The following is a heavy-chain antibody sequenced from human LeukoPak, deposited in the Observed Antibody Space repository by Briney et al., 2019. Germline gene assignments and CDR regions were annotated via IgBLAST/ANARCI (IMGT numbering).Heavy chain of an antibody. J-gene: IGHJ4*02. V-gene: IGHV4-39*07. CDR1: GGSISSSSYY. D-gene: IGHD4-17*01. CDR3: ARGYGDLGY. Sequence: SETLSLTCTVSGGSISSSSYYWGWIRQPPGKGLEWIGSIYYSGSTYYNPSLKSRVTISVDTSKNQFSLHLRSVTAADTAVYYCARGYGDLGYWGQGTLVTVSS. CDR2: IYYSGST.